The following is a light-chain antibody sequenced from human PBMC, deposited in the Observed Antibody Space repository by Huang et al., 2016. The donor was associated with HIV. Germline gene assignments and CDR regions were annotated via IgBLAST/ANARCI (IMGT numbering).Light chain of an antibody. CDR1: QSLLHSAGDTY. V-gene: IGKV2-28*01. CDR3: MQAVQTPFT. CDR2: LGC. Sequence: IVMTQSPLSLPVTPGEPASISCRSNQSLLHSAGDTYLDWYLQRPGQSPHLLFYLGCSRASGVPDRFSSSGSGTYFTLKISRLEAEDVVRYYCMQAVQTPFTFGPGTKVDIK. J-gene: IGKJ3*01.